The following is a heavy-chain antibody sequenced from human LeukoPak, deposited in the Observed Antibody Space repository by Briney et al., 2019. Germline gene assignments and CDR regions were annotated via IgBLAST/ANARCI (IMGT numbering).Heavy chain of an antibody. D-gene: IGHD3-22*01. V-gene: IGHV3-21*01. CDR3: ARKGGLGYYDSSGYPDY. Sequence: GSLRLSCAASGFTFSSYSMNWVRQAPGKGLEWVSSISSSSSYIYYADSVKGRFTISRDNAKNSLYLQMNSLRAEDTAVYYCARKGGLGYYDSSGYPDYWGQRTLVTVSS. CDR2: ISSSSSYI. CDR1: GFTFSSYS. J-gene: IGHJ4*02.